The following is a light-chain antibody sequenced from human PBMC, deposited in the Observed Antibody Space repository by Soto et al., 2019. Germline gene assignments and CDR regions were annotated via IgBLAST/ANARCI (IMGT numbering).Light chain of an antibody. Sequence: EIVLTQSPGTLSLSPGERATLSCRASQSVGKYLAWYQQKAGRAPKLLMFGASSRATGIPDRFSGSGSGTDFTLTISRLEAEDFAVYYCQQYASVPRTFGPGTRVDI. CDR3: QQYASVPRT. J-gene: IGKJ3*01. CDR1: QSVGKY. CDR2: GAS. V-gene: IGKV3-20*01.